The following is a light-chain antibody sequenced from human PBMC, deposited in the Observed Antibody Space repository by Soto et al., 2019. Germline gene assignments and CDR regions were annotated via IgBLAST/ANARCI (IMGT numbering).Light chain of an antibody. J-gene: IGKJ5*01. CDR3: QQRHSWPIT. CDR2: DVS. Sequence: EVVLTQSPATQSLSPGERATLSCRASQSVTNYLAWYQHKPGQAPRLLLYDVSNRATGIPARFSGSGSGTDFTLTISSLEPEDFAIYYCQQRHSWPITFGQGTRLEIK. CDR1: QSVTNY. V-gene: IGKV3-11*01.